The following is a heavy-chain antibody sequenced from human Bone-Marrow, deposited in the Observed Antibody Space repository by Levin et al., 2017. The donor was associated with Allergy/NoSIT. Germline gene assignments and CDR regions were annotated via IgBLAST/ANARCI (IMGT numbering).Heavy chain of an antibody. V-gene: IGHV4-34*01. Sequence: SETLSLTCAVYGGSFSGYYWSWIRQPPGKGLEWIGEINHSGSTNYNPSLKSRVTISVDTSKNQFSLKLSSVTAADTAVYYCARGCSGYDYFSGYYYYYYMDVWGKGTTVTVSS. CDR2: INHSGST. J-gene: IGHJ6*03. CDR3: ARGCSGYDYFSGYYYYYYMDV. CDR1: GGSFSGYY. D-gene: IGHD5-12*01.